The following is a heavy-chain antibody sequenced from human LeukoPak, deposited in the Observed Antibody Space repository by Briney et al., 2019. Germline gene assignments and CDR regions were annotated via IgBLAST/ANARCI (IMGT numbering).Heavy chain of an antibody. Sequence: SETLSLTCAVYGGSFSGYYWSWIRQPPGKGLEWIGEINHSGSTNYNPSLKSRVTISVDPSKNQSSLKLSSVTAADTAVYYCARGRGTTVTIFDYWGQGTLVTVSS. V-gene: IGHV4-34*01. CDR3: ARGRGTTVTIFDY. CDR1: GGSFSGYY. J-gene: IGHJ4*02. CDR2: INHSGST. D-gene: IGHD4-17*01.